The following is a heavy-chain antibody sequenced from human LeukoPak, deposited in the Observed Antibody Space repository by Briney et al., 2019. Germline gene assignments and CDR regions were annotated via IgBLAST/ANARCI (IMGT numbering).Heavy chain of an antibody. J-gene: IGHJ4*02. D-gene: IGHD3-10*01. Sequence: SGGSLRLPCVASGFTFSNYWMHWVRQPPGKGLEWVSSISSSSSYIYYADSVKGRFTISRDNAKNSLYLQMNSLRAEDTAVYYCASDTYYYGSGSYRDYWGQGTLVTVSS. CDR3: ASDTYYYGSGSYRDY. CDR2: ISSSSSYI. CDR1: GFTFSNYW. V-gene: IGHV3-21*06.